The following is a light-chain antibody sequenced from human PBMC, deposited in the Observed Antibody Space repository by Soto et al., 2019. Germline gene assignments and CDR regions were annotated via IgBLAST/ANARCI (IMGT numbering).Light chain of an antibody. V-gene: IGLV2-8*01. J-gene: IGLJ1*01. CDR1: SSDVGGYNY. Sequence: QSVRTQASSASGSPGPSVTISCTGTSSDVGGYNYVSWYQQHPGKAPKLMIYEVSKRPSGVPDRFSGSKSGNTAALTVSGLQAEDEADYYCSSYVGTNSYVFGTGTKVTDL. CDR2: EVS. CDR3: SSYVGTNSYV.